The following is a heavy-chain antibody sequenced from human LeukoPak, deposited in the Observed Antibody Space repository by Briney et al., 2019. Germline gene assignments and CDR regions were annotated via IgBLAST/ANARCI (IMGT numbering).Heavy chain of an antibody. J-gene: IGHJ4*02. CDR1: GFTFSSYS. CDR2: ISSSSRYI. CDR3: ARDWVAGTDY. D-gene: IGHD6-19*01. V-gene: IGHV3-21*01. Sequence: GGSLRLSCAASGFTFSSYSMNWVRQAPGKGLEWVSSISSSSRYIYYADSVKGRFTISRDNAKNSLYLQMNSLRAEDTAVYYCARDWVAGTDYWGQGTLVTVSS.